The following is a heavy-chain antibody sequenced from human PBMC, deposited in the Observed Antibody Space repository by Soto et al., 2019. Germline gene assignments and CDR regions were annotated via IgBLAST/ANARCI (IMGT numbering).Heavy chain of an antibody. CDR3: GRHEYYDDSSGYRPLYYFDY. D-gene: IGHD3-22*01. V-gene: IGHV4-59*08. CDR2: IYYSGST. J-gene: IGHJ4*02. CDR1: GGSIGSYY. Sequence: PSETLPLTCTVSGGSIGSYYRSWIRQPPGKGLEWIGYIYYSGSTNYNPSLKSRVTISVDTSRNQFSLKLSSVTAADTAVYYCGRHEYYDDSSGYRPLYYFDYWGQGTQVTVSS.